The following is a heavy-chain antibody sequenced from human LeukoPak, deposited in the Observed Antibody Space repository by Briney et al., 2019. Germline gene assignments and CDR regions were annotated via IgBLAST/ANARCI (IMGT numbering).Heavy chain of an antibody. CDR3: ARGGLTPYSSSWYNAFDI. Sequence: GGSLRLSCAASGFTFSSYAMSWVRLAPGKGLEWVSAISGTGGSTYYADSVKGRFTISRDNSKNTLYLQMNSLRAEDTAVYYCARGGLTPYSSSWYNAFDIWGQGTMVTVSS. D-gene: IGHD6-13*01. J-gene: IGHJ3*02. CDR2: ISGTGGST. V-gene: IGHV3-23*01. CDR1: GFTFSSYA.